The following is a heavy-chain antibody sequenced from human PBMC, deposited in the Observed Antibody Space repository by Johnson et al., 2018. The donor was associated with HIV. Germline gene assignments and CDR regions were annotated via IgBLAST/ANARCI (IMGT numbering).Heavy chain of an antibody. D-gene: IGHD6-13*01. J-gene: IGHJ3*02. CDR2: ISYDGSNT. CDR1: GFTFSSYG. V-gene: IGHV3-30*19. Sequence: QVQLVESGGGVVQPGGSLRLSCAASGFTFSSYGMHWVRQAPGKGLEWVAVISYDGSNTYYVDSVKGRFTISRDSSKNTLYLQMNSLRADDTALYYCARGGAGIAAAEDAFDIWGQGTMVTVSS. CDR3: ARGGAGIAAAEDAFDI.